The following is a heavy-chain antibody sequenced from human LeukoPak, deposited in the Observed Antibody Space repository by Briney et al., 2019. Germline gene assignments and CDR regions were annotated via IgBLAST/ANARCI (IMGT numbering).Heavy chain of an antibody. CDR2: IYHSGST. J-gene: IGHJ3*02. V-gene: IGHV4-38-2*02. CDR1: GYSISSGYY. Sequence: SETLSLTCTVSGYSISSGYYWGWIRQPPGKGLEWIGSIYHSGSTNYNPSLKSRVTISVDTSKNQFSLKLSSVTAADTAVYYCARETSTGYSSGSVAFDIWGQGTMVTVSS. D-gene: IGHD6-19*01. CDR3: ARETSTGYSSGSVAFDI.